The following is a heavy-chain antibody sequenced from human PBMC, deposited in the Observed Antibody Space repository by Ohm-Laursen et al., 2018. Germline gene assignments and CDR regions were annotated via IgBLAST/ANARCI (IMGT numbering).Heavy chain of an antibody. J-gene: IGHJ6*02. D-gene: IGHD6-19*01. CDR2: TRNKANSYTT. CDR1: GFTFSNAW. CDR3: ASLSSGWYLDYYGMDV. Sequence: SLRLSCAASGFTFSNAWMNWVRQAPGKGLEWVGRTRNKANSYTTEYAASVKGRFTISRDDSKNSLYLQMNSLKTEDTAVYYCASLSSGWYLDYYGMDVWGQGTTVTVSS. V-gene: IGHV3-72*01.